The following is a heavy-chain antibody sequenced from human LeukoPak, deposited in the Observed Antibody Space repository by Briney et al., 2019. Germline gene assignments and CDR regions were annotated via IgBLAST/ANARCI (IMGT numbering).Heavy chain of an antibody. CDR1: GGSISSGGYY. J-gene: IGHJ4*02. CDR3: ARAVTYYYGSGKPGKLDY. Sequence: SETLSLTCTVSGGSISSGGYYWSWIRQPPGTGLEWIGYIYHSGSTYYNPSLKSRVTISVDRSKNQFSLKLSSVTAADTAVYYCARAVTYYYGSGKPGKLDYWGQGTLVTVSS. CDR2: IYHSGST. V-gene: IGHV4-30-2*01. D-gene: IGHD3-10*01.